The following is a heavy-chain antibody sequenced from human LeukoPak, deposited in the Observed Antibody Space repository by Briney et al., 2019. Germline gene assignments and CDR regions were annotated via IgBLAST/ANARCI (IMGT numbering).Heavy chain of an antibody. CDR2: MNPNSGNT. J-gene: IGHJ4*02. CDR3: ARVMRGGYFFGY. D-gene: IGHD2-21*01. CDR1: GYTFTSYD. V-gene: IGHV1-8*03. Sequence: ASVKVSCKSAGYTFTSYDINWVRQATRQGLEWMGWMNPNSGNTGYAQKFQGRVTITRNTSISTAYMELSSLRSEDTAVYYCARVMRGGYFFGYWGQGTLVTVSS.